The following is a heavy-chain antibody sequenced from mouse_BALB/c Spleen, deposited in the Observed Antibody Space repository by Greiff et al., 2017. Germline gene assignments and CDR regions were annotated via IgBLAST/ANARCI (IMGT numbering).Heavy chain of an antibody. Sequence: VKLVESGPGLVAPSQSLSITCTVSGFSLTSYGVHWVRQPPGKGLEWLGVIWAGGSTNYNSALMSRLSISKDNSKSQVFLKMNSLQTDDTAMYYCARIYDYDGYYAMDYWGQGTSVTVSS. CDR1: GFSLTSYG. J-gene: IGHJ4*01. D-gene: IGHD2-4*01. V-gene: IGHV2-9*02. CDR2: IWAGGST. CDR3: ARIYDYDGYYAMDY.